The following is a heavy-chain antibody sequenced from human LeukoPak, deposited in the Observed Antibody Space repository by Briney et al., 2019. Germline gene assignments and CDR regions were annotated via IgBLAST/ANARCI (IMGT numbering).Heavy chain of an antibody. J-gene: IGHJ4*02. V-gene: IGHV3-23*01. CDR1: GFSFSSYA. D-gene: IGHD3-3*01. CDR3: TSGQFWSGYYYDY. Sequence: GGSLRLXCAASGFSFSSYAMSWVRQAPGKGLEWVSSIIGSGSSTYYADSVKGRFTISRDNAENTLYLQMNSLRAEDTAVYFCTSGQFWSGYYYDYWGQGTLVTVSS. CDR2: IIGSGSST.